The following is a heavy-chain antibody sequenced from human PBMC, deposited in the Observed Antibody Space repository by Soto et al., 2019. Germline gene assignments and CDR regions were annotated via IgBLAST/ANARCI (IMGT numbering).Heavy chain of an antibody. V-gene: IGHV1-18*01. Sequence: QVQLVQSGAEVKKPGASVKVSCKASDYAFTSYTITWVRQAPGQGLEWMGWISPYNGNTDYAQKLQGRVTMTTDTSTSTAYMELRRLRADATAVYYCATAPVVVIAAAYFDSWGQGTLVTVSS. D-gene: IGHD2-15*01. CDR2: ISPYNGNT. CDR3: ATAPVVVIAAAYFDS. CDR1: DYAFTSYT. J-gene: IGHJ4*02.